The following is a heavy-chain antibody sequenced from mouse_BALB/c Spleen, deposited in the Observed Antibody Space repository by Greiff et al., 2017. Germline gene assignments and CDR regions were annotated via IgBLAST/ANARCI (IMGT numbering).Heavy chain of an antibody. CDR1: GFNIKDTY. CDR3: NAGYYGPHYYAMDY. V-gene: IGHV14-4*02. Sequence: VQLQQSGAELVKPGASVKLSCTASGFNIKDTYMHWVKQRPEQGLEWIGRIDPENGDTEYAPKFQGKATMTADTSSNTAYLQLSSLTSEDTAVYYCNAGYYGPHYYAMDYWGQGTSVTVSS. CDR2: IDPENGDT. J-gene: IGHJ4*01. D-gene: IGHD1-2*01.